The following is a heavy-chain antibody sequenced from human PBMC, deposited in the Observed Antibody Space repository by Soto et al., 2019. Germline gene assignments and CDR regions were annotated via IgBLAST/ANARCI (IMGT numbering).Heavy chain of an antibody. Sequence: QVQLVESGGGVVQPGRSLRLSCAASGFTFSSYGMHWVRQAPGKGLEWVAVIWYDGSNKYYADSVKGRFTISRDNSKNPLYLQMNSLRAEDTAVYYCARGAYRFDFWSGYYGYWGQGTLVTVSS. CDR2: IWYDGSNK. D-gene: IGHD3-3*01. CDR1: GFTFSSYG. V-gene: IGHV3-33*01. J-gene: IGHJ4*02. CDR3: ARGAYRFDFWSGYYGY.